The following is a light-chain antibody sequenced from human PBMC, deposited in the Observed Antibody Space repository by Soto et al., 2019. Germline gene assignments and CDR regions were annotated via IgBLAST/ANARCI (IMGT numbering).Light chain of an antibody. Sequence: EIVLTQSPATLYLSPGERATLSCRASQSVSSYLAWYQQKPGQAPRLLIYDASNRATGIPARFSGSGSGTDFTLTISSLEPEDFAVYYCQQRSNWPPTFGGGTKVESK. CDR2: DAS. V-gene: IGKV3-11*01. J-gene: IGKJ4*01. CDR3: QQRSNWPPT. CDR1: QSVSSY.